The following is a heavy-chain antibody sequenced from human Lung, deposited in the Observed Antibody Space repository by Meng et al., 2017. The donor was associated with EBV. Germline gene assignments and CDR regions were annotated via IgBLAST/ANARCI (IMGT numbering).Heavy chain of an antibody. CDR1: GFIFTSYA. D-gene: IGHD2-2*01. Sequence: VQWVQSVAEVKKPGASVKVSCEASGFIFTSYAISWVRQAPGQGLQYMGWISAYNGNTNYAQELQGRVTMTTDTSTSTAYMELRSLRFDDTAVYYCARFYCSSTSCPHVLFDYWGQGTLVTVSS. V-gene: IGHV1-18*01. CDR2: ISAYNGNT. CDR3: ARFYCSSTSCPHVLFDY. J-gene: IGHJ4*02.